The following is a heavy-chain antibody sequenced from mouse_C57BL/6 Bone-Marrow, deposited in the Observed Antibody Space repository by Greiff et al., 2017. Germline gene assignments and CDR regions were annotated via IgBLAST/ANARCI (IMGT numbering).Heavy chain of an antibody. D-gene: IGHD1-1*01. Sequence: QVQLQQPGAELVKPGASVKVSCKASGYTFTSYWMPWVKQSHGQGLEWIGRIHPSDSDTNYNPNFKGKATLTVDKSSSTAYMQLSSLTSEDSAVYYCAIPLITTVVGLDYWGQGTTLTVSS. J-gene: IGHJ2*01. V-gene: IGHV1-74*01. CDR1: GYTFTSYW. CDR2: IHPSDSDT. CDR3: AIPLITTVVGLDY.